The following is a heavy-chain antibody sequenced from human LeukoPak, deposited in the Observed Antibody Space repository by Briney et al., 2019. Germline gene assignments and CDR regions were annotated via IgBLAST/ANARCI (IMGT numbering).Heavy chain of an antibody. V-gene: IGHV3-30*18. J-gene: IGHJ4*02. D-gene: IGHD1-1*01. CDR2: ISFDGSDK. CDR3: AKDRETTSSGTFDY. Sequence: GGSLRLSCAASGFTFSSCGMQWVRQAPGKGLEWVAVISFDGSDKYYADSVKGRFTISRDNSKNTLYLQMNSLRAEDTAVYYCAKDRETTSSGTFDYWGQGTLVTVSS. CDR1: GFTFSSCG.